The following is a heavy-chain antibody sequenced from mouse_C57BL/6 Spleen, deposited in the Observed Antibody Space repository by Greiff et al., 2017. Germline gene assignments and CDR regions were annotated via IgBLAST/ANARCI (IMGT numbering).Heavy chain of an antibody. J-gene: IGHJ1*03. D-gene: IGHD1-1*01. CDR3: ARPTVVARGYFDV. CDR1: GFTFSDYG. Sequence: EVKLMESGGGLVKPGGSLKLSCAASGFTFSDYGMHWVRQAPEKGLEWVAYISSGSSTIYYADTVKGRFTISRDNAKNTLFLQMTSLRSEDTAMYYCARPTVVARGYFDVWGTGTTVTVSS. CDR2: ISSGSSTI. V-gene: IGHV5-17*01.